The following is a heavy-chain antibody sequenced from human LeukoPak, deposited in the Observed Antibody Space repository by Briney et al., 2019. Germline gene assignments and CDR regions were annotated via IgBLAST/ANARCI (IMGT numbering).Heavy chain of an antibody. CDR2: IWYDGSNK. Sequence: GGSLRLSCAASGFTFSSYGMHWVRQAPGKGLEWVAVIWYDGSNKYYADSVKGRFTISRDNSKNTLYLQMNSLRAEDTAVYYCAKILPMYSSSWQVSTDYWGQGTLVTVSS. V-gene: IGHV3-33*06. CDR1: GFTFSSYG. D-gene: IGHD6-13*01. CDR3: AKILPMYSSSWQVSTDY. J-gene: IGHJ4*02.